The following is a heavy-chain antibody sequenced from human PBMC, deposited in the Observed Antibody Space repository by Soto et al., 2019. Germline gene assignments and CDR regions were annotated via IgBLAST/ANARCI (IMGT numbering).Heavy chain of an antibody. V-gene: IGHV3-48*03. CDR2: MSYSGNNI. J-gene: IGHJ4*01. CDR3: ARGVEMATLSVRYYFDY. D-gene: IGHD2-15*01. CDR1: GFTFSISE. Sequence: EVQLVESGGGFVQPGGSLRLSCAASGFTFSISEMTWVRQAPGKGLEWLAFMSYSGNNIYYADSVRGRFTISRDNARNSLFLQMDSLRSEDTAVYYCARGVEMATLSVRYYFDYWGHGTLVTVSS.